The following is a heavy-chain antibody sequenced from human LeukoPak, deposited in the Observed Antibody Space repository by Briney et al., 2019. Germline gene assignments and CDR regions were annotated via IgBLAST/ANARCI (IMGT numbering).Heavy chain of an antibody. CDR3: TRGSGRDGYFDY. Sequence: SETLSLTCTVSGGSVSSGGYYWSWIRQPPGKGLEWIGYIYYSGSTNYNPSLKSRVTISVDTSKNQFSLKLSSVTATDTAVYYCTRGSGRDGYFDYWGQGTLVTVSS. CDR1: GGSVSSGGYY. D-gene: IGHD2-15*01. V-gene: IGHV4-61*08. CDR2: IYYSGST. J-gene: IGHJ4*02.